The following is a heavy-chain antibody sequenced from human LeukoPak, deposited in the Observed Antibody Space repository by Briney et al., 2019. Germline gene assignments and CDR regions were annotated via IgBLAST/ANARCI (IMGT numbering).Heavy chain of an antibody. V-gene: IGHV4-59*01. CDR3: ARDSVIVVVTATTYYGMDV. CDR1: GGSISSYY. CDR2: IYYSGST. Sequence: PSETLSLTCTVSGGSISSYYWSWIRQPPGKGLEWIGYIYYSGSTNYNPSLKSRDTISVDTSKNQFSLKLSSVTAADTAVYYCARDSVIVVVTATTYYGMDVWGQGTTVTVSS. D-gene: IGHD2-21*02. J-gene: IGHJ6*02.